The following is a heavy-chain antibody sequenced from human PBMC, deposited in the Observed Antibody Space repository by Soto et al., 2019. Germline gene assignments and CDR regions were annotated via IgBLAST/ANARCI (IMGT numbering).Heavy chain of an antibody. D-gene: IGHD2-2*01. CDR3: AKSGIYCSSTSCYSAFDI. Sequence: PGGSLRLSCAASGFTFDGYAMHWVRQAPGKGLEWVSGISWNSGSIGYADSVKGRFTISRDNAKNSLYLQMNSLRAEDTALYYCAKSGIYCSSTSCYSAFDIWGQGTMVTVSS. CDR1: GFTFDGYA. J-gene: IGHJ3*02. V-gene: IGHV3-9*01. CDR2: ISWNSGSI.